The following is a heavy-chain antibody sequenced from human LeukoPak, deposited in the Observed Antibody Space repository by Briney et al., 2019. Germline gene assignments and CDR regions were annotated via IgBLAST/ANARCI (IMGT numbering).Heavy chain of an antibody. Sequence: GRSLRLSCAASGFTFSNSWMLWVRQGPGEGLVWVSAINGDGNRIGYTDSVKGRFTISRDNAKNTLYLQMNSLRAEDTAVYFCVSGGSYGYWGQGTLVTVSS. CDR2: INGDGNRI. V-gene: IGHV3-74*01. CDR3: VSGGSYGY. J-gene: IGHJ4*02. CDR1: GFTFSNSW. D-gene: IGHD1-26*01.